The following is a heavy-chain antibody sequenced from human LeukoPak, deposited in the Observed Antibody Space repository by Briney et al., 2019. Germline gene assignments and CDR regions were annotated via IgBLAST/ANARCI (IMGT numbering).Heavy chain of an antibody. CDR3: ARDLGAAAGYMDV. Sequence: GASVKVSCKASGYALTSYAMNWVRQAPGQRLEWMGWMNAGNGNAKYSQKFQGRVTITRDTSASTAYMELSRLRSDDTAVYYCARDLGAAAGYMDVWGKGTTVTVSS. V-gene: IGHV1-3*01. D-gene: IGHD6-13*01. CDR2: MNAGNGNA. CDR1: GYALTSYA. J-gene: IGHJ6*03.